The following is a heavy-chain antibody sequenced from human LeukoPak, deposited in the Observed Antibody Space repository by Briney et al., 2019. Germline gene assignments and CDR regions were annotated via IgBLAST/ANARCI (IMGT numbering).Heavy chain of an antibody. V-gene: IGHV1-69*13. Sequence: SVKVSCKASGGTFSSYAISWVRQAPGQGLEWMGGIIPIFGTANYAQMFQGRVTITADESTSTAYMELSSLRSEDTAVYYCARRAYYDSSQFDYWGQGTLVTVSS. CDR1: GGTFSSYA. J-gene: IGHJ4*02. CDR2: IIPIFGTA. D-gene: IGHD3-22*01. CDR3: ARRAYYDSSQFDY.